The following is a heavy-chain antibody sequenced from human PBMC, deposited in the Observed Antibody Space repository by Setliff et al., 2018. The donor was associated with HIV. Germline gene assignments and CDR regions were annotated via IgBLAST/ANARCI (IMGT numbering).Heavy chain of an antibody. J-gene: IGHJ5*02. CDR2: VNHNGNI. CDR3: ASRVYYYDSNNFLREEGFDP. CDR1: GVPLSDYY. V-gene: IGHV4-34*01. Sequence: KASETLSLTCTLNGVPLSDYYWNWIRQSPGKGLEWIVEVNHNGNINYNPSLKSRVTISIDTSKNQFPLNLTSVTAADTAVYYCASRVYYYDSNNFLREEGFDPWGQGTLVTVSS. D-gene: IGHD3-22*01.